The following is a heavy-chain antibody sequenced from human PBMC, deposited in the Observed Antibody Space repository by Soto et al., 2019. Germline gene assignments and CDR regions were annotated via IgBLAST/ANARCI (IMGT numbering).Heavy chain of an antibody. J-gene: IGHJ4*02. D-gene: IGHD2-2*01. Sequence: PGGSLRLSCAASGFTFISYAIIFFRHSPFKWLEWVSAISGSGGSTYYADSVKGRFTISRDNSKNTLYLQMNSLRAEDTAVYYCAKGDRDIVVVPAAIFDYWGQGTLVTVSS. CDR3: AKGDRDIVVVPAAIFDY. CDR2: ISGSGGST. CDR1: GFTFISYA. V-gene: IGHV3-23*01.